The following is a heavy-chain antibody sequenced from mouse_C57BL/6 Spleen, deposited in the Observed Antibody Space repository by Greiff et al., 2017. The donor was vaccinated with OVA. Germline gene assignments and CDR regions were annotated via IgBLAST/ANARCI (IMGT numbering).Heavy chain of an antibody. J-gene: IGHJ1*03. V-gene: IGHV1-64*01. Sequence: QVQLQQSGAELVKPGASVKLSCKASGYTFTSYWMHWVKQRPGQGLEWIGMIHPNSGSTNYNEKFKSKATLTVDKSSSTAYMQLSSLTSEDSAVYYCATYSEGYFDVWGTGTTVTVSS. CDR1: GYTFTSYW. D-gene: IGHD1-1*01. CDR2: IHPNSGST. CDR3: ATYSEGYFDV.